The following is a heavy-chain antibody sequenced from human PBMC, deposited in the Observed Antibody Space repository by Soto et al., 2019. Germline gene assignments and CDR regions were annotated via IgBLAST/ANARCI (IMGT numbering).Heavy chain of an antibody. CDR2: ISSSSGHT. CDR3: VKVHNPSVLSSWFSY. D-gene: IGHD6-13*01. Sequence: GGSLRLSCAVSGFRNSDYYMSWIRQAPGKGLEWVSYISSSSGHTYYADSVKGRFTISRDNSKSTLYLQMSSLRAEDTAVYHCVKVHNPSVLSSWFSYWGRGTLVTVSS. V-gene: IGHV3-11*06. CDR1: GFRNSDYY. J-gene: IGHJ4*02.